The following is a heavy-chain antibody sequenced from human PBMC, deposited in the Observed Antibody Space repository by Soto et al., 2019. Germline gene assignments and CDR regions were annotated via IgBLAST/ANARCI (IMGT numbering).Heavy chain of an antibody. Sequence: GGSLRLSCAASVFTFSDYYMSWIRQAPGKGLEWVSYISSSGSTIYYADSVKGRFTISRDNAKNSLYLQMNSLRAEDTAVYYCARELHSSSGNYYMDVWGKGTTVTVSS. CDR1: VFTFSDYY. D-gene: IGHD6-6*01. V-gene: IGHV3-11*01. CDR2: ISSSGSTI. CDR3: ARELHSSSGNYYMDV. J-gene: IGHJ6*03.